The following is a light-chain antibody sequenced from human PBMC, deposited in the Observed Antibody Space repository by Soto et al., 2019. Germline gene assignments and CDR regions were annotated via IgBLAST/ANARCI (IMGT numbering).Light chain of an antibody. Sequence: QSVLTQPASVSGSPGQSITISCTGTSSDVGGYNYVSWYQQHPGKAPKLMIYEVSNRPSGVSNRFSGSKSGNTASLTISGLQAEDEADYYCSSYTGSITLENVFGTGTKVTVL. J-gene: IGLJ1*01. CDR3: SSYTGSITLENV. CDR1: SSDVGGYNY. CDR2: EVS. V-gene: IGLV2-14*01.